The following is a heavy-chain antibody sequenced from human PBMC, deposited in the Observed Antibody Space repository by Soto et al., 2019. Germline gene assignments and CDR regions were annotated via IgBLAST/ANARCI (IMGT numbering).Heavy chain of an antibody. CDR1: GGSTSSYY. Sequence: PSETLSLTCTVSGGSTSSYYWSWIRQPPGKGLEWIGYIYYSGSTNYNPSLKSRVTISVDTSKNQFSLKLSSVTAADTAVYYCARGRQLVSVFSQAWGMDVWGQGTTVTVSS. D-gene: IGHD6-6*01. CDR3: ARGRQLVSVFSQAWGMDV. J-gene: IGHJ6*02. V-gene: IGHV4-59*01. CDR2: IYYSGST.